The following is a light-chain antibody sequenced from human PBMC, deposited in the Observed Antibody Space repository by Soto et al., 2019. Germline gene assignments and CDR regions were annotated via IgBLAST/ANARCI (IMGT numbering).Light chain of an antibody. CDR3: QQRGDWPLT. CDR2: DAS. V-gene: IGKV3-11*01. J-gene: IGKJ4*01. Sequence: EIVLTQSPATLSLSPGERATLSCRASQSVASYLAWYQQRPGQAPRLLIYDASNRVADIPARFSGSGSGTDFTLTINSLEPEDFAVYYCQQRGDWPLTFGGGTRVEIK. CDR1: QSVASY.